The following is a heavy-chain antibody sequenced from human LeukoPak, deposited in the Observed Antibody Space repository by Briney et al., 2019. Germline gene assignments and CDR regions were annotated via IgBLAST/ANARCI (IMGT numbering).Heavy chain of an antibody. CDR2: IKAGNGNT. CDR1: RYTFTSST. Sequence: VASLKDSCKASRYTFTSSTMHSVRQAPGQRLEWMGWIKAGNGNTKYSQKFQGRVTITRDTSASTAYLELSSLRSEDTAVYYCARGNYCSGGSWHKYDAFDIWGQGTMVTVSS. D-gene: IGHD2-15*01. J-gene: IGHJ3*02. CDR3: ARGNYCSGGSWHKYDAFDI. V-gene: IGHV1-3*01.